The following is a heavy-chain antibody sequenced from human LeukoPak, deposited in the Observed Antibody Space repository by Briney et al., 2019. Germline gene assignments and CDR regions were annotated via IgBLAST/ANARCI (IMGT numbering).Heavy chain of an antibody. CDR3: IRDFRSADL. J-gene: IGHJ5*02. V-gene: IGHV3-74*01. Sequence: GGSLRLSCVASGFTFSNYWMHWVRQPPGKGLVWVSRIYVDGRTTNYADSVQGRFTISRDNAKNTVYLEMSSLSVEDTATYYCIRDFRSADLWGQGTLVTVTS. CDR2: IYVDGRTT. CDR1: GFTFSNYW.